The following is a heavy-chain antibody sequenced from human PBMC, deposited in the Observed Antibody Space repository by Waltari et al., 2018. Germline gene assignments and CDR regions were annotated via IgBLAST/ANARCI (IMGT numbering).Heavy chain of an antibody. CDR2: INAGNGNT. V-gene: IGHV1-3*01. J-gene: IGHJ4*02. D-gene: IGHD6-19*01. CDR1: GYTFTGYY. Sequence: QVQLVQSGAEVTKPGASVKVSCKASGYTFTGYYMHWVRQAPGQGLEWMGRINAGNGNTKYSQKFQGRVTITRDTSASTAYMELSSLRAEDTAVYYCARDRSSGWYGSLDYWGQGTLVTVSS. CDR3: ARDRSSGWYGSLDY.